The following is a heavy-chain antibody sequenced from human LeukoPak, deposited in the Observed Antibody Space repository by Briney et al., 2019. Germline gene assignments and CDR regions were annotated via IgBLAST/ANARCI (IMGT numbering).Heavy chain of an antibody. D-gene: IGHD2-15*01. CDR1: GGSISSGGYY. J-gene: IGHJ6*02. Sequence: SQTLSLTCTVSGGSISSGGYYWSWIRQHPGKGLEWIGYIYYSGSTYYNPSLKSRVTISVDTSKNQFSLKLSSVTAADTAVYYCARDGCSGGSCYGGLRYYGVDVWGQGTTVTVSS. CDR3: ARDGCSGGSCYGGLRYYGVDV. V-gene: IGHV4-31*03. CDR2: IYYSGST.